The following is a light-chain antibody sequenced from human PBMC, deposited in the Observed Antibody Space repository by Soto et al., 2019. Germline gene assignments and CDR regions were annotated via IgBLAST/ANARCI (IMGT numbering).Light chain of an antibody. Sequence: QSALTQPRSVSGSPGQSVTISCTGTSSDVGGYNHVSWYQQHPGKAPKVLIYDVTKRPSGVPDRFSGSKSGNTASLTISGLQAEDDADYFCCSYGGSYTLVLGGGTKLTVL. CDR2: DVT. CDR1: SSDVGGYNH. J-gene: IGLJ3*02. CDR3: CSYGGSYTLV. V-gene: IGLV2-11*01.